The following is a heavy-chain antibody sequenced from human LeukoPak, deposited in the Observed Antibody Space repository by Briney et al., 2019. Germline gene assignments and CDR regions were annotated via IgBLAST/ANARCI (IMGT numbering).Heavy chain of an antibody. J-gene: IGHJ4*02. CDR3: AKERDGDAYYGHFDS. CDR1: EDTFTGYH. CDR2: INPNTGAT. V-gene: IGHV1-2*06. Sequence: ASAKVSCTASEDTFTGYHMHSVRQAPGQGLQWLGRINPNTGATAYARRFQGRIIVTSDASVRTGYLELSGLTSDDTALYFCAKERDGDAYYGHFDSWGQGTLVTVSS. D-gene: IGHD3-3*01.